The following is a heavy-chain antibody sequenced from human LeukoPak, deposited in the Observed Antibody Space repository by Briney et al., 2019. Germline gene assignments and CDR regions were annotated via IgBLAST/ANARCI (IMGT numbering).Heavy chain of an antibody. CDR2: SKSKGDGGTT. J-gene: IGHJ4*02. CDR3: ASHSSYWLLGY. V-gene: IGHV3-15*01. CDR1: GFTFTDAW. D-gene: IGHD6-19*01. Sequence: GGSLRLSCAASGFTFTDAWMSWVRQAPGKGLEWVGRSKSKGDGGTTDYAAPVKGRFIISRDDSKDTLYLQMNSLKTEDTAVYFCASHSSYWLLGYWGQGTLVTVSS.